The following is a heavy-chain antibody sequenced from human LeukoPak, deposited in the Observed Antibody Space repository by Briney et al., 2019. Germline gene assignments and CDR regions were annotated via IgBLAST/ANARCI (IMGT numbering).Heavy chain of an antibody. V-gene: IGHV3-23*01. CDR3: ANQDAYCGFDCYSIYY. J-gene: IGHJ4*02. D-gene: IGHD2-21*02. CDR2: IKGSGGST. CDR1: GFTFSSYA. Sequence: AGGSLRHSCAAPGFTFSSYAVSWVRQAPRKGLWWVSAIKGSGGSTYYVDSVKGRFTISRDNSKNSLYLQMNSLRAEDTAVYYCANQDAYCGFDCYSIYYWGQGTLVTVSS.